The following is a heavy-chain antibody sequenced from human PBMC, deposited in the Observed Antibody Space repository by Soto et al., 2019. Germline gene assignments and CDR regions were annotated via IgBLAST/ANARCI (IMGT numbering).Heavy chain of an antibody. V-gene: IGHV3-21*01. D-gene: IGHD3-16*01. J-gene: IGHJ6*02. CDR3: ARDGGLPTSHFYYYGMDV. CDR2: ISSSSSYI. Sequence: GGSLRLSCAASGFTFSSYSMNWVRQAPGKGLEWVSSISSSSSYIYYADSVKGRFTISRDNAKNSLYLQMNSLRAEDTAVYYCARDGGLPTSHFYYYGMDVWGQGTTVTVSS. CDR1: GFTFSSYS.